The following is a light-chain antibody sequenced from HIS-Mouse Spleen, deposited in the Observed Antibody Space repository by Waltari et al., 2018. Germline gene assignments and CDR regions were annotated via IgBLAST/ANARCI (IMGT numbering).Light chain of an antibody. CDR3: SSYTSSSTV. CDR2: EVS. Sequence: QSALTQPPSVSGSPGQSVTISCTGTSSDVGRYNLVSWYQQPPGTAPKLMIYEVSNRPSGVPDRFSGSKSGNTASLTISGLQAEDEADYYCSSYTSSSTVFGTGTKVTVL. J-gene: IGLJ1*01. CDR1: SSDVGRYNL. V-gene: IGLV2-18*02.